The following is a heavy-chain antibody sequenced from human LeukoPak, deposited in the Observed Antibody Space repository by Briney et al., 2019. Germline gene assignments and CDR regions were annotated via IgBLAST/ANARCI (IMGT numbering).Heavy chain of an antibody. D-gene: IGHD6-13*01. J-gene: IGHJ4*02. CDR3: ARVKIAAAALDY. Sequence: PGGSLRLSCAASGFTFSSYSMNWVRQARGKGLEWVSSISSSSSYIYYADSVKGRFTISRDNAKNSLYLQMNSLRAEDTAVYYCARVKIAAAALDYWGQGTLVTVSS. V-gene: IGHV3-21*01. CDR1: GFTFSSYS. CDR2: ISSSSSYI.